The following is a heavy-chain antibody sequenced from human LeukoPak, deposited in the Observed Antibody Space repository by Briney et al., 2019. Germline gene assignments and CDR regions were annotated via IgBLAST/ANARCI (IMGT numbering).Heavy chain of an antibody. Sequence: SETLSLTCTVSGGSLYSYYWSWIRQPPGKGLEWIGYIYYSGSTNYNPSLKSRVTMSVDTSKNQFSLKLSSVTAADTAVYYCARVGHCSSNSCYGLDYWGQGTLVTVSS. CDR2: IYYSGST. D-gene: IGHD2-2*01. CDR3: ARVGHCSSNSCYGLDY. CDR1: GGSLYSYY. V-gene: IGHV4-59*01. J-gene: IGHJ4*02.